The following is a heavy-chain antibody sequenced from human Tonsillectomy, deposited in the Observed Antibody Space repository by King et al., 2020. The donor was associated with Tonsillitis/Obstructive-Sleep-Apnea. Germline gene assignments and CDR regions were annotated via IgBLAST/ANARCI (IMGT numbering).Heavy chain of an antibody. CDR3: ASMRDSSGYYYPFDY. J-gene: IGHJ4*02. V-gene: IGHV4-34*01. Sequence: VQLQQWGAGLLKPSETLSLTCAVYGGSFSGYYWSWIRQPPGKGLERIGEINHSGSTNYNPSLKSRVTISVDTSKNQFSLKLSSVTAADTAVYYCASMRDSSGYYYPFDYWGQGTLVTVSS. CDR1: GGSFSGYY. CDR2: INHSGST. D-gene: IGHD3-22*01.